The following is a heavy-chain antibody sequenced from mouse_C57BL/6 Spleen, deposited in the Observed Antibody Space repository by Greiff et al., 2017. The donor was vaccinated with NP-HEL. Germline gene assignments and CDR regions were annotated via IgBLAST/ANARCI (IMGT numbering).Heavy chain of an antibody. V-gene: IGHV5-4*03. CDR1: GFTFSSYA. CDR2: ISDGGSYT. J-gene: IGHJ2*01. D-gene: IGHD1-1*01. Sequence: EVMLMESGGGLVKPGGSLKLSCAASGFTFSSYAMSWVRQTPEKRLEWVATISDGGSYTYYPDNVKGRFTISRDNAKNNLYLQMSHLKSEDTAMYYCARGQFITTVVAPFFDYWGQGTTLTVSS. CDR3: ARGQFITTVVAPFFDY.